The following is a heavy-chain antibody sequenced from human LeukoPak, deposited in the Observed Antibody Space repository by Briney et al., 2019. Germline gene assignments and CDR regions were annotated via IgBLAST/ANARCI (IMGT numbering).Heavy chain of an antibody. D-gene: IGHD2-8*01. CDR2: LSSDGRSK. CDR1: GYTFTSYY. CDR3: AREKYCTSTDCLHGRFYFNS. J-gene: IGHJ4*02. Sequence: SCTASGYTFTSYYMHWVRQAPGKGLEWVAVLSSDGRSKNYADSVKGRFTISRDNSENTLYLQMNTLRADDTAVYYCAREKYCTSTDCLHGRFYFNSWGQGTLVTVSS. V-gene: IGHV3-30*04.